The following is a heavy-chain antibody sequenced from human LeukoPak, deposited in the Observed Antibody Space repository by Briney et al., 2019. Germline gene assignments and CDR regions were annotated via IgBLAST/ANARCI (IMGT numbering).Heavy chain of an antibody. J-gene: IGHJ5*02. CDR1: GGSISSSNYY. CDR3: ARAPELVFFNWFDP. Sequence: SETLSLTCTVSGGSISSSNYYWGWLRQPPGRGLEYIGSIYYSGSTYYNPSLKSRVTISVDTSKNQFSLKLSSVTAADTAVYYCARAPELVFFNWFDPWGQGTLVTVSS. D-gene: IGHD1-14*01. CDR2: IYYSGST. V-gene: IGHV4-39*07.